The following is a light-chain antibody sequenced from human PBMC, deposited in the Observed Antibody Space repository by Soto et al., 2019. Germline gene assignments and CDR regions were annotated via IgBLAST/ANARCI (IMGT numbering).Light chain of an antibody. CDR3: QQTYSNSVT. CDR2: SAS. CDR1: QNIDKY. J-gene: IGKJ1*01. V-gene: IGKV1-39*01. Sequence: DIRMTQSPASLSASVGDRVTVTCRASQNIDKYLHWYQQKPGKAPNLLIFSASILQSGVPSRFIGSGSGTEFTLTIRGLQPEDFATYYCQQTYSNSVTFGQGTTVDIK.